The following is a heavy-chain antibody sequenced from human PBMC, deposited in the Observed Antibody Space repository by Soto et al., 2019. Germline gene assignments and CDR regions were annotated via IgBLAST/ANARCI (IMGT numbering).Heavy chain of an antibody. V-gene: IGHV3-33*01. Sequence: GGSLRLSCAASGFTFSSYGMHWVRQAPGKGLEWVAVIWYDGSNKYYADSVKGRFTISRDNSKNTLYLQMNSLRAEDTAVYYCARTAVGRWYRPVKLREDYYYYYYMDVWGKGTTVTVSS. CDR3: ARTAVGRWYRPVKLREDYYYYYYMDV. CDR2: IWYDGSNK. J-gene: IGHJ6*03. D-gene: IGHD2-15*01. CDR1: GFTFSSYG.